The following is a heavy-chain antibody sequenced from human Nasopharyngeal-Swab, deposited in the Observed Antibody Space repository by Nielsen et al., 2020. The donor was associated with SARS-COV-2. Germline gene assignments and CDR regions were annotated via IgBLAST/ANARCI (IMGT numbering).Heavy chain of an antibody. CDR2: IIPIFGTA. CDR1: GGSFSSYA. Sequence: VEVSCTASGGSFSSYAISWVRQAPGQGLEWMGGIIPIFGTANYAQKFQGRVTITADESTSTAYMELSSLRSEDTAVYYCARESVVVAAYNAFDIWGQGTVVTVSS. V-gene: IGHV1-69*13. CDR3: ARESVVVAAYNAFDI. J-gene: IGHJ3*02. D-gene: IGHD2-15*01.